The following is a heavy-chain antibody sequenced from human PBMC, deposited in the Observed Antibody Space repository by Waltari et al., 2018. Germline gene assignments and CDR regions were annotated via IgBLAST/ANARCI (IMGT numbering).Heavy chain of an antibody. D-gene: IGHD3-10*01. V-gene: IGHV4-39*07. CDR2: IYYSGIT. CDR3: ARGMVDNWFDP. J-gene: IGHJ5*02. CDR1: GGSISSSSYY. Sequence: QLQLQESGPGLVKPSETLSLTCTVSGGSISSSSYYWGWIRQPPGKGLEWIGSIYYSGITYYNPSLKSRVTISVDTSKNQFSLKLSSVTAADTAVYYCARGMVDNWFDPWGQGTLVIVSS.